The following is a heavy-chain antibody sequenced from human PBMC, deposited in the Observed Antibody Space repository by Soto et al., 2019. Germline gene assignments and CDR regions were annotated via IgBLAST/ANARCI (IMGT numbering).Heavy chain of an antibody. CDR3: AKDGSHNFDY. CDR1: GFTFSHYA. Sequence: VPLVESGGGVVQPGRSLRLSCAASGFTFSHYAMHWVRQAPGKGLEWVALMSYDGSNEYYADSVKGRFTISRDNSKNTLYLQMNSLRADDTAVYYCAKDGSHNFDYWGQGTLVTVSA. V-gene: IGHV3-30*18. D-gene: IGHD1-26*01. CDR2: MSYDGSNE. J-gene: IGHJ4*02.